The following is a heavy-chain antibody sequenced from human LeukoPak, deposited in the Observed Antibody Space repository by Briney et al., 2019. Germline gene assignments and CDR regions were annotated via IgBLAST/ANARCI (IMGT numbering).Heavy chain of an antibody. J-gene: IGHJ4*02. Sequence: GGSLRLSCAASGFTLSDHYMDWVRQAPGKGLEWVGRCRNKANSYTTEYAASVEGRFTISRDDSKNSLYLQMNSLKAEDTAAYYCAGEAGSYGPVVYWGQGTLVTVSS. V-gene: IGHV3-72*01. CDR1: GFTLSDHY. CDR3: AGEAGSYGPVVY. D-gene: IGHD3-10*01. CDR2: CRNKANSYTT.